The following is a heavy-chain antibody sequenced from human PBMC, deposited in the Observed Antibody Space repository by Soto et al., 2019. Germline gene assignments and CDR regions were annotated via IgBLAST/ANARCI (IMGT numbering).Heavy chain of an antibody. D-gene: IGHD3-10*01. V-gene: IGHV4-59*01. CDR1: GGSISSYY. J-gene: IGHJ4*02. CDR2: IYYSGST. CDR3: ARAPRGNYGYPSYFDY. Sequence: SETLSLTYTVSGGSISSYYWSWIRQPPGKGLEWIGYIYYSGSTNYNPSLKSRVTISVDTSKNQFSLKLSSVTAADTAVYYRARAPRGNYGYPSYFDYWGQGTLVTVSS.